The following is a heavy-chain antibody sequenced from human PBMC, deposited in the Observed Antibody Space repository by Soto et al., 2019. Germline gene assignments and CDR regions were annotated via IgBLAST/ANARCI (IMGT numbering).Heavy chain of an antibody. CDR1: GGSFSGYY. J-gene: IGHJ3*02. CDR2: INHSGST. D-gene: IGHD3-3*01. V-gene: IGHV4-34*01. CDR3: ARFPLRDFWSGYYTRAAFDI. Sequence: SETLSLTCAVYGGSFSGYYWSWIRQPPGKGLEWIGEINHSGSTNYNPSLKSRVTISVDTSKNQFSLKLSSVTAADTAVYYCARFPLRDFWSGYYTRAAFDIWGQGTMVTVSS.